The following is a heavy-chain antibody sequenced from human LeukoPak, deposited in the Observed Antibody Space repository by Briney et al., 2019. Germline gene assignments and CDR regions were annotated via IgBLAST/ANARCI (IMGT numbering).Heavy chain of an antibody. V-gene: IGHV3-15*01. CDR1: GFTFSNAW. CDR3: QGSSTNLSYYYYYMDV. D-gene: IGHD2-2*01. Sequence: GGSLRLSCAASGFTFSNAWMSWVRQAPGKGLEWVGRIKSKTDGGTTDYAAPVKGRFTISRDDSKNTLYLQMNSLKTEDTAVYYCQGSSTNLSYYYYYMDVWGKGTTVTVSS. J-gene: IGHJ6*03. CDR2: IKSKTDGGTT.